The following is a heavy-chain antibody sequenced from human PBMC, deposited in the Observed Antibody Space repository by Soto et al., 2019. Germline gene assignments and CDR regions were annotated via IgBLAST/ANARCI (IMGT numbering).Heavy chain of an antibody. J-gene: IGHJ2*01. Sequence: GESLKISCKGSEYSFSSHWIAWVRQMPGKGLGWMGTIYPGDSDTRYSPSFEGRVSMSADESISTAYLQWGSLQASDTAIYYCARGDTYNSYWNFDLWGRGTLVTVSS. CDR3: ARGDTYNSYWNFDL. D-gene: IGHD1-1*01. V-gene: IGHV5-51*01. CDR1: EYSFSSHW. CDR2: IYPGDSDT.